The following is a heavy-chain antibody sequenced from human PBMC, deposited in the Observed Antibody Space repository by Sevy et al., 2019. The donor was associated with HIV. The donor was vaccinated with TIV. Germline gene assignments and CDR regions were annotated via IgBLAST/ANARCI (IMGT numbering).Heavy chain of an antibody. CDR3: ARELWPGDY. V-gene: IGHV3-7*01. D-gene: IGHD2-21*01. J-gene: IGHJ4*02. CDR1: GFTVSDYY. Sequence: GGSLRLSCAASGFTVSDYYMGWVRKAPGEGLEWMANINQDGSQKNYVDSVKGRFTIYRDNAKNSVSLQMNSLRVDDTAIYYCARELWPGDYWGQGTLVTVSS. CDR2: INQDGSQK.